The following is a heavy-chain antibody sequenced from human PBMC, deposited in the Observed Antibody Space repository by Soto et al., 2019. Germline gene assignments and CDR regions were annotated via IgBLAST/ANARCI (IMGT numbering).Heavy chain of an antibody. D-gene: IGHD3-22*01. J-gene: IGHJ4*02. Sequence: SETLSLTCTVSGGSISSGGYYWSWIRQHPGKGLEWIGYIYYSGSTYYNPSLKSRVTISVDTSKNQFSLKLSSVTAADTAVYYCARVEFVYDSSGYYSSPYYFDYWGQGTLVTVSS. V-gene: IGHV4-31*03. CDR2: IYYSGST. CDR3: ARVEFVYDSSGYYSSPYYFDY. CDR1: GGSISSGGYY.